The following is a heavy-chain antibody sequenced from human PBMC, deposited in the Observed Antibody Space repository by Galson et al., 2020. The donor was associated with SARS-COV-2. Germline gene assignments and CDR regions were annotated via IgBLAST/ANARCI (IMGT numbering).Heavy chain of an antibody. CDR3: AKRNELVWFGQLLLCNYDYGMDV. V-gene: IGHV4-34*01. CDR1: GGSFSGYY. Sequence: SETLSLTCAVYGGSFSGYYWNWLRQPPGKGLEWIGEINHSGSSNYNPSPKSRITMSVEKYKNQFSLKLSSVTAADTGVYYLAKRNELVWFGQLLLCNYDYGMDVWGEGTTVTVSS. CDR2: INHSGSS. J-gene: IGHJ6*04. D-gene: IGHD3-10*01.